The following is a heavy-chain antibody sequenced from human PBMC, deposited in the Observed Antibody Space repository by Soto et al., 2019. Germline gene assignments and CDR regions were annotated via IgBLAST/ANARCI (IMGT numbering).Heavy chain of an antibody. V-gene: IGHV1-69*02. D-gene: IGHD5-12*01. CDR1: GGTFSSYT. CDR2: IIPILGIA. J-gene: IGHJ3*02. CDR3: ARDYSGYDSGAFDI. Sequence: QVQLVQSGAEVQKPGSSVKVSCKASGGTFSSYTISWVRQAPGQGLEWMGRIIPILGIANYAQKFQGRVTITADKSTSTAYMELSSLRSEDTAVYYCARDYSGYDSGAFDIWGQGTMVTVSS.